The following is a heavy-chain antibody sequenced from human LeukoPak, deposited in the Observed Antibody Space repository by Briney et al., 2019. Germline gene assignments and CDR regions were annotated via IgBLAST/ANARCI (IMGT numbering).Heavy chain of an antibody. Sequence: EASVKVSCKASGGTFSSYAISWVRQAPGQGLEWMGGIIPIFGTANYAQKFQGRVTITADKSTSTAYMELSSLRSEDTAVYYCARSDSNPAPHDYWGQGTLVTVSS. CDR2: IIPIFGTA. V-gene: IGHV1-69*06. J-gene: IGHJ4*02. CDR3: ARSDSNPAPHDY. D-gene: IGHD2-15*01. CDR1: GGTFSSYA.